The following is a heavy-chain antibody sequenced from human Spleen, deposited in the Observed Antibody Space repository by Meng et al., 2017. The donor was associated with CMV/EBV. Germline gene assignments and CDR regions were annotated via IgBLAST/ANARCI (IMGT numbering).Heavy chain of an antibody. V-gene: IGHV3-74*01. D-gene: IGHD6-13*01. J-gene: IGHJ3*01. CDR1: KFTFSNFW. CDR2: INSDGSSR. CDR3: ARDYWAYSSSPDAFDV. Sequence: GESLKISCAASKFTFSNFWMHWVRQAPGKGLVWVSGINSDGSSRRFADSVKGRFTISRDNAKNTLYLQMNSLRTEDTAVYYCARDYWAYSSSPDAFDVWGQGTMVTVSS.